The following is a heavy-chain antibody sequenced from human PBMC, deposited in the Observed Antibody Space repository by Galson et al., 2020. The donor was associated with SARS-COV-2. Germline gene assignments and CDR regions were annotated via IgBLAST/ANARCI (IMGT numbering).Heavy chain of an antibody. CDR2: INHSGST. D-gene: IGHD4-17*01. CDR3: AREGGYYGDYEY. J-gene: IGHJ4*02. CDR1: GGSFSGYY. V-gene: IGHV4-34*01. Sequence: SETLSITCAVYGGSFSGYYWSWIRQPPGKGLEWIGAINHSGSTNYNPSLKSRVTISVDTSKNQFSLKLSSVTAADTAVYYCAREGGYYGDYEYWGQGTLVTVSS.